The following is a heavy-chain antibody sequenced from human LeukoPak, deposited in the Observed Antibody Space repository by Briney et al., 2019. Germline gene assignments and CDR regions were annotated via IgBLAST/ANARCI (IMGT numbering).Heavy chain of an antibody. CDR3: ARQDDIVGANTLVH. D-gene: IGHD1-26*01. CDR2: IYYSGST. J-gene: IGHJ4*02. Sequence: PSETLSLTCTVSGVSISSYYWSWIRQPPGKGLEWIGYIYYSGSTNYNPSPKSRVTISVDTSNNQVSLKLRSVTAADTAVYYCARQDDIVGANTLVHWGQGILVTVSS. V-gene: IGHV4-59*08. CDR1: GVSISSYY.